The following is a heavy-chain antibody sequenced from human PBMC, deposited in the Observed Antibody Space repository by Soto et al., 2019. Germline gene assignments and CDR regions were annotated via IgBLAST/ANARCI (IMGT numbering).Heavy chain of an antibody. Sequence: PSETLSLTCTVSGGSISGYYWSWIRQPPGKGLEWVGYIYSSGSTNYNPSLKSRVTISVDKSKNQFSLKLSSVTAADTAVYYCARYSVTGLGNYYMDAWGKGTTVTVSS. J-gene: IGHJ6*03. D-gene: IGHD4-4*01. CDR1: GGSISGYY. CDR2: IYSSGST. V-gene: IGHV4-59*08. CDR3: ARYSVTGLGNYYMDA.